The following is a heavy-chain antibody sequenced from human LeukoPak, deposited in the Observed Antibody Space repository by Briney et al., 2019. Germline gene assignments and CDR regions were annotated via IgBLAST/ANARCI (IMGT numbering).Heavy chain of an antibody. CDR2: IKHDGSEI. Sequence: GGSLRLSCTVAGFTFSNYWLGWVRQAPGKGLEWVANIKHDGSEIYYVDSVKGRFTISRDTAKDTLYLQMNSLRVEDTAVCYCARDRGHSGYDLYDYWGQGTLVTVSS. D-gene: IGHD5-12*01. CDR1: GFTFSNYW. CDR3: ARDRGHSGYDLYDY. J-gene: IGHJ4*02. V-gene: IGHV3-7*03.